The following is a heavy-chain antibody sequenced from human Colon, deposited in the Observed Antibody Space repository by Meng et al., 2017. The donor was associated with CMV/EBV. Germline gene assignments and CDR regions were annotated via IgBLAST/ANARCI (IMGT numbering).Heavy chain of an antibody. CDR2: ISGSDCRT. D-gene: IGHD2-2*03. Sequence: GGSLRLSCAASGFTFSSYGMSWVRQAPGRGLEWVSGISGSDCRTYYADSVQGQFTITRENSTNTLYLQVNSLRADDTAIYYCAKDLDIVVLPSAVFDYWGQGTLVTVSS. CDR1: GFTFSSYG. CDR3: AKDLDIVVLPSAVFDY. V-gene: IGHV3-23*01. J-gene: IGHJ4*02.